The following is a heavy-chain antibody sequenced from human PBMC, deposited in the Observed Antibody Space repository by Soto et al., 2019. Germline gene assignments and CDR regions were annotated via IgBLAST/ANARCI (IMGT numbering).Heavy chain of an antibody. D-gene: IGHD6-13*01. Sequence: EVQLVESGGGLVQPGGSLRPSCAASGLIFSPYGINWVRQAPGKGLEWISFINSGSTSIYYADFVRGRFTISRDNAANSLFLQMNSLRDEDTAVYYCARLYSTSTVSRWFDPWGQGTLVTVSS. V-gene: IGHV3-48*02. CDR3: ARLYSTSTVSRWFDP. CDR2: INSGSTSI. J-gene: IGHJ5*02. CDR1: GLIFSPYG.